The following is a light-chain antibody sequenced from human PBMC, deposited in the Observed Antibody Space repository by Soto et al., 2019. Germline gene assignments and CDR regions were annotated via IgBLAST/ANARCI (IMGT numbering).Light chain of an antibody. Sequence: EIVMTQSPATLSVSPGDRAALSCRASQSVGSNLAWYQQKPGQAPRLLIYGASTRATGIPARFSGSASGTEFTLTISRLQSEDFAIYFCQQYNNWPPDRTFGQGTKVEIK. J-gene: IGKJ1*01. CDR2: GAS. CDR1: QSVGSN. V-gene: IGKV3-15*01. CDR3: QQYNNWPPDRT.